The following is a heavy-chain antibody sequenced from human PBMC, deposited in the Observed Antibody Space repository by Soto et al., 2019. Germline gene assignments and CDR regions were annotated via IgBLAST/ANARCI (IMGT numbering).Heavy chain of an antibody. D-gene: IGHD6-13*01. CDR2: ISYDGSNK. J-gene: IGHJ6*02. V-gene: IGHV3-30-3*01. CDR3: ASLAAAGDYYYYGMDV. CDR1: GFTFSSYA. Sequence: QVQLVESGGGVVQPGRSLRLSCAASGFTFSSYAMHWVRQAPGKGLEWVAVISYDGSNKYYADSVKGRFTISRDNSKNTLYLQMNSLRAEDTAVYYCASLAAAGDYYYYGMDVWGQGTTVTVSS.